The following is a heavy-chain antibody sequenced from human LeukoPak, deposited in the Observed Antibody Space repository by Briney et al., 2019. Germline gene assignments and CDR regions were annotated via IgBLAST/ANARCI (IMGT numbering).Heavy chain of an antibody. J-gene: IGHJ3*02. CDR3: ARAYKPGYSSSWYGDAFDI. D-gene: IGHD6-13*01. CDR1: GYTFTSYG. V-gene: IGHV1-18*01. Sequence: ASVKVSCKASGYTFTSYGISWVRQAPGQGLEWIGWISAYNGNTNYAQKLQGRVTMTRNTSISTAYMELSSLRSEDTAVYYCARAYKPGYSSSWYGDAFDIWGQGTMVTVSS. CDR2: ISAYNGNT.